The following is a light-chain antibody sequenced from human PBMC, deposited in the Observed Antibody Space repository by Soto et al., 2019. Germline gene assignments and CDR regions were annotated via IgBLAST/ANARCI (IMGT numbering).Light chain of an antibody. CDR1: QGINSF. J-gene: IGKJ2*01. Sequence: DIQMTQSPSSLSASIGDRVTITCRASQGINSFLAWYQQKPGKVPKLLIYAASTLQSGVPSRFRGSGSGTDFTLTISSLQPEDAATYYCQQSDSTPYTFGQGTKVEI. CDR3: QQSDSTPYT. V-gene: IGKV1-27*01. CDR2: AAS.